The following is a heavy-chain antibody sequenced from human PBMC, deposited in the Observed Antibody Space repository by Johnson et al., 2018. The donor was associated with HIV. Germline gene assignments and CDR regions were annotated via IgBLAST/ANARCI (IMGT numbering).Heavy chain of an antibody. D-gene: IGHD2-21*01. CDR2: IVGSGGST. CDR3: ARDLKGWGLPEDAFDI. J-gene: IGHJ3*02. CDR1: GFTFSSYA. V-gene: IGHV3-23*04. Sequence: VQLVESGGGLVQPGGSLRLSCAASGFTFSSYAMSWVRQAPGKGLEWVSGIVGSGGSTYYADSVKGRFTISRDNSKNTLYLQMNSLRAEDTAVYYCARDLKGWGLPEDAFDIWGQGTMVTVSS.